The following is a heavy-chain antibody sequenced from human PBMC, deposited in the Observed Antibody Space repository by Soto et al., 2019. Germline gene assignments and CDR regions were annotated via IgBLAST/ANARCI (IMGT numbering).Heavy chain of an antibody. D-gene: IGHD6-6*01. V-gene: IGHV1-3*01. CDR2: INAGNGNT. CDR1: GYTFTSYA. J-gene: IGHJ4*02. Sequence: ASVKVSCKASGYTFTSYAMHWVRQAPGQRLEWMGWINAGNGNTKYSQKFQGRVTITRDTSASTAYMELSSLRSEDTAVYYCARMGGAARPLDYWGQGTLVTVSS. CDR3: ARMGGAARPLDY.